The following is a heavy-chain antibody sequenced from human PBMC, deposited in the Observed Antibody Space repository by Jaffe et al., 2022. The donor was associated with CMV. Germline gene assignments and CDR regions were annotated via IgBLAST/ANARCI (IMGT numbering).Heavy chain of an antibody. CDR3: AALYCSTTTCYHDC. V-gene: IGHV3-23*01. CDR2: ISGSDGRT. Sequence: EVQLLESGGGLVQPGGSLRLSCAASGFAFSSYAMSWVRQAPGKGLEWVSGISGSDGRTYRADSVKGRFTISRDISKSTLYLQMSSLRVEDTAVYYCAALYCSTTTCYHDCWGQGTQVTVSS. D-gene: IGHD2-2*01. CDR1: GFAFSSYA. J-gene: IGHJ4*02.